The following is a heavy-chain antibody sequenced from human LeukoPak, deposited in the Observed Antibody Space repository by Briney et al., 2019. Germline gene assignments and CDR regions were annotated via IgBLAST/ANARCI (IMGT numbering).Heavy chain of an antibody. Sequence: SETLSLTCTVSGYSISSGYYWGWIRPPPGKGLEWIGSIYHSGSTYYNPSLKSRVTISVDTSKNQFSLKLSSVTAADTAVYYCANTYSSGWYVRYFQHWGQGTLVTVSS. CDR1: GYSISSGYY. V-gene: IGHV4-38-2*02. CDR3: ANTYSSGWYVRYFQH. J-gene: IGHJ1*01. D-gene: IGHD6-19*01. CDR2: IYHSGST.